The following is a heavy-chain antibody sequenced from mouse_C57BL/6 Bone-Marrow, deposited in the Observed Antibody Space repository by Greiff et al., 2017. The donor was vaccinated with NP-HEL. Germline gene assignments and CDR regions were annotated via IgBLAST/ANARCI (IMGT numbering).Heavy chain of an antibody. CDR2: IDPSDSYT. V-gene: IGHV1-69*01. Sequence: QVQLQQPGAELVMPGASVKLSCKASGYTFTSYWMHWVKQRPGQGLEWIGEIDPSDSYTNYNQKFKGKSTLTVDKSSSTAYMQLSSLTSEDSAVYYCAPLLRGYFDVGGTGTTVTVSS. D-gene: IGHD1-2*01. CDR3: APLLRGYFDV. CDR1: GYTFTSYW. J-gene: IGHJ1*03.